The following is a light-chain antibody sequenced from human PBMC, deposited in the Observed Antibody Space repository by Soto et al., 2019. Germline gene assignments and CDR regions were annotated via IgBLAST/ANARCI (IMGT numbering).Light chain of an antibody. J-gene: IGKJ3*01. CDR2: GAS. Sequence: EIVLAQSPGTLSLSPGERATLSCRASQSVTNNYLAWYQQKPGQAPRLLIYGASTRATGIPDRFSGSGSGTDLTLTISRLQTEDFAVYYCQHHVNSPQFTSGPGTKVDIQ. CDR1: QSVTNNY. CDR3: QHHVNSPQFT. V-gene: IGKV3-20*01.